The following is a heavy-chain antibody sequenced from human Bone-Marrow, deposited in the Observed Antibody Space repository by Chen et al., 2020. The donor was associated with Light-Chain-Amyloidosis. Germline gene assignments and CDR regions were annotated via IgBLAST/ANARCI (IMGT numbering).Heavy chain of an antibody. Sequence: EVQLLESGGGLVQPGGSLSLSCAASGFNFSSYAMSWVRQAPGKGLEWVSGISGSGGSTYYADSVKGRFTISRDNSKNTLYLQMNSLRAEDTAVYYCAKRPPYPSIYGMDVWGQGTTVTVSS. CDR1: GFNFSSYA. J-gene: IGHJ6*02. V-gene: IGHV3-23*01. CDR2: ISGSGGST. D-gene: IGHD2-21*01. CDR3: AKRPPYPSIYGMDV.